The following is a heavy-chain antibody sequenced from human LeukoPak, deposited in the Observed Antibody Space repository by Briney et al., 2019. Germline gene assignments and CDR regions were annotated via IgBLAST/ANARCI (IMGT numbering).Heavy chain of an antibody. Sequence: GESLKISCKGSGYSFTSYWIGWVRQMPGKGLEWMGSIYPGDSDTRYSPSFQGQGTISDDKSISNAYLQWSSLKASDTAMYYCALIVDTAMDRYFDYWGQGTLVTVSS. V-gene: IGHV5-51*01. CDR2: IYPGDSDT. D-gene: IGHD5-18*01. CDR3: ALIVDTAMDRYFDY. CDR1: GYSFTSYW. J-gene: IGHJ4*02.